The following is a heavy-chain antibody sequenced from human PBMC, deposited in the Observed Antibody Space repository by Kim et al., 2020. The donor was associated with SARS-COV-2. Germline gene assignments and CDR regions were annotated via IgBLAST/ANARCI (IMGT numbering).Heavy chain of an antibody. CDR3: ARDGGDRYFDY. V-gene: IGHV4-61*02. J-gene: IGHJ4*02. Sequence: SETLSLTCTVSGGSISSGSYYWSWIRQPAGKGLEWIGRIYTSGSTNYNPSLKSRVTISVDTSKNQFSLKLSSVTAADTAVYYCARDGGDRYFDYWGQGTLVTVSS. CDR2: IYTSGST. CDR1: GGSISSGSYY. D-gene: IGHD3-16*01.